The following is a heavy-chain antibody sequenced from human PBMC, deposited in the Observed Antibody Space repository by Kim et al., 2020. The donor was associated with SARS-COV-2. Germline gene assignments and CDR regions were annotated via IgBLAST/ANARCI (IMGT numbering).Heavy chain of an antibody. J-gene: IGHJ6*02. CDR1: GFTFSNYA. CDR3: TKRGAVAGQKYYFGMDV. CDR2: ISASGGAT. V-gene: IGHV3-23*01. D-gene: IGHD6-19*01. Sequence: GGSLRLSCTASGFTFSNYAMWWVRQAPGEGLEWVSTISASGGATFYADSVKGRFTISRDNSKNTLYLQMSSLRAEDTAVYYCTKRGAVAGQKYYFGMDVWGQGTTVRVSS.